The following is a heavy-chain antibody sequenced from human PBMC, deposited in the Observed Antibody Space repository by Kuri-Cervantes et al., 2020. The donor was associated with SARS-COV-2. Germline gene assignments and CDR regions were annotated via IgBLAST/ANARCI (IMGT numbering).Heavy chain of an antibody. CDR2: IIPILGTA. D-gene: IGHD6-6*01. Sequence: SVKVSCKASGGTFSSYAISWVRQAPGQGLEWMGRIIPILGTANYAQKFQGRVTITADKSTSTAYMELSSLRSEDTAVYYCVREGSRSSSHPVYYWGQGTLVTVSS. CDR1: GGTFSSYA. J-gene: IGHJ4*02. CDR3: VREGSRSSSHPVYY. V-gene: IGHV1-69*04.